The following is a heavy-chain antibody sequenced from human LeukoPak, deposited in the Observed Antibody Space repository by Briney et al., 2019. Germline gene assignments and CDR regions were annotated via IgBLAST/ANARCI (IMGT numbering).Heavy chain of an antibody. D-gene: IGHD6-13*01. CDR2: ISGSGGST. CDR3: AKDLQQQLVQPEYFQH. Sequence: GGSLRLSCAASGFTFSSYAMSWVRQAPGKGLEWVSAISGSGGSTYYADSVKGRFTISRDNSKNTLYLQMNSLRAEDTAVYYCAKDLQQQLVQPEYFQHWGQGTLVTVSS. CDR1: GFTFSSYA. V-gene: IGHV3-23*01. J-gene: IGHJ1*01.